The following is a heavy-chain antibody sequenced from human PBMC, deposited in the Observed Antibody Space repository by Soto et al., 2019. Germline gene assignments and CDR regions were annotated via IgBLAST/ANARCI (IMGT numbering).Heavy chain of an antibody. CDR3: ARSRNYDILIGLDY. Sequence: ASVKVSCKASGGTFSSYAISWVRQAPGQGLEWMGGIIPIFGTANYAQKFQGRVTITADESTSTAYMELSSLRSEDTAVYYCARSRNYDILIGLDYWGQGTLVTVSS. J-gene: IGHJ4*02. D-gene: IGHD3-9*01. V-gene: IGHV1-69*13. CDR2: IIPIFGTA. CDR1: GGTFSSYA.